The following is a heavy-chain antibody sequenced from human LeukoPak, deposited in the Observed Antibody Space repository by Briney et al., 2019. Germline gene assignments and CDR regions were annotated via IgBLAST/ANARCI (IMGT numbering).Heavy chain of an antibody. CDR3: ARGGGAMPAYWFDP. CDR2: TLCSGST. CDR1: GGSISSSSYY. Sequence: PSETLSLTCTVSGGSISSSSYYWGWIRQPPGKGLEWIGSTLCSGSTYYNPSLKSRVTISVDRSKNQFSLKLSSVTAADTAVYYCARGGGAMPAYWFDPWGQGTLVTVSS. V-gene: IGHV4-39*07. D-gene: IGHD2-2*01. J-gene: IGHJ5*02.